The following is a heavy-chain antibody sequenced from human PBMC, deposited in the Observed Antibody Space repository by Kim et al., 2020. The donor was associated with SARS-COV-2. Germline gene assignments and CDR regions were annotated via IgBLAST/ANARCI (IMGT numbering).Heavy chain of an antibody. D-gene: IGHD3-9*01. CDR1: GYTFTSYA. CDR2: INTNTGNP. Sequence: ASVKVSCKASGYTFTSYAMNWVRQAPGQGLEWMGWINTNTGNPTYAQGFTGRFVFSLDTSVSTAYLQISSLKAEDTAVYYCARGSGPQYYDILNHPFDYWGQGTLVTVSS. J-gene: IGHJ4*02. CDR3: ARGSGPQYYDILNHPFDY. V-gene: IGHV7-4-1*02.